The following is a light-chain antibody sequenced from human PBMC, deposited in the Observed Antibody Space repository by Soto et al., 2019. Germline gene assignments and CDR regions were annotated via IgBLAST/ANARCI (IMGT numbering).Light chain of an antibody. CDR1: QSVTLD. J-gene: IGKJ4*01. Sequence: EIVMTQSPATLSVSPGGSATLSCMASQSVTLDLAWYQQRPGQAPRLLIYAASTRATGVPARFSGSGSGTEFTLTISSLESEDFAVYYCQQYNHLESFGGGTKVEIK. CDR2: AAS. CDR3: QQYNHLES. V-gene: IGKV3-15*01.